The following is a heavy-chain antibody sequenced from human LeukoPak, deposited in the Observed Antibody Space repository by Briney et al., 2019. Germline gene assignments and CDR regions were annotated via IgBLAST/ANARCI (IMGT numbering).Heavy chain of an antibody. D-gene: IGHD6-19*01. CDR2: IFGSGGSA. CDR1: GFTFNSYA. Sequence: GGSLRLSCAASGFTFNSYAMDWVRQAPGKGLEWVSGIFGSGGSAHYADSVKGRFTISRDNSKNTVYLQMDSLRVEDTAVYYCGKTTTGYSSGRYPGWPVDYWGQGTLVTVSS. J-gene: IGHJ4*02. V-gene: IGHV3-23*01. CDR3: GKTTTGYSSGRYPGWPVDY.